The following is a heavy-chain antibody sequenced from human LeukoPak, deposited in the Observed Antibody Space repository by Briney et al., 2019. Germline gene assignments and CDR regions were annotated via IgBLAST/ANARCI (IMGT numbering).Heavy chain of an antibody. J-gene: IGHJ6*02. V-gene: IGHV3-7*01. CDR2: IKQDGSEK. CDR3: ARDRTYYYDSSGYSYGMDV. D-gene: IGHD3-22*01. Sequence: GGSLRLSCAASGFTFSSYWMSWVRQAPGKGLEWVANIKQDGSEKYYVDSVKGRFTISRDNAKNSLYLQMNSLRAEDTAVYYCARDRTYYYDSSGYSYGMDVWGQGTTVTVSS. CDR1: GFTFSSYW.